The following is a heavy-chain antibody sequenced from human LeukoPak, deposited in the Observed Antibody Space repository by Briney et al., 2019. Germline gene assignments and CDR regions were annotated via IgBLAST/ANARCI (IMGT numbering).Heavy chain of an antibody. CDR3: MRVPELPDY. V-gene: IGHV1-18*01. CDR2: INSYNGKT. CDR1: GYTFTNYG. J-gene: IGHJ4*02. D-gene: IGHD2-15*01. Sequence: ASVKVSCKASGYTFTNYGVNWVRQAPGQGLEWMGWINSYNGKTNYSQKFQDRVSMTTDTSTSTAYLELKSLTYDDTAVYYCMRVPELPDYWGQGTLVTVSS.